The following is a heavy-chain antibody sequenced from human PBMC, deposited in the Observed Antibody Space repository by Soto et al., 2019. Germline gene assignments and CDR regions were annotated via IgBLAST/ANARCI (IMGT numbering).Heavy chain of an antibody. D-gene: IGHD3-3*01. V-gene: IGHV3-13*05. CDR2: IGTAGDP. CDR3: ARGGFWSGADYYYYGMDV. J-gene: IGHJ6*02. Sequence: LRLSCSASGXTLSSYDMHWVRQATGKGLEWVSAIGTAGDPYYPGSVKGRFTISRENAKNSLYLQMNSLRAGDTAVYYCARGGFWSGADYYYYGMDVWGQGTTVTVSS. CDR1: GXTLSSYD.